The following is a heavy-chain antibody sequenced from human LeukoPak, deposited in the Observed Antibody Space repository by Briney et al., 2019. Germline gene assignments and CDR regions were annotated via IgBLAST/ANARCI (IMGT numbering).Heavy chain of an antibody. CDR2: FCSGGST. D-gene: IGHD5-18*01. V-gene: IGHV3-53*01. J-gene: IGHJ4*02. CDR3: ARDRGYSYPYFDY. Sequence: GGSLRLSWAVAGFAVSGNYMTWVRQAPGRVLEWVSTFCSGGSTYYADSVKGRFIISRDSSTNTLYLQMNSLRAEDTAVYFCARDRGYSYPYFDYWGQGTLVTVSS. CDR1: GFAVSGNY.